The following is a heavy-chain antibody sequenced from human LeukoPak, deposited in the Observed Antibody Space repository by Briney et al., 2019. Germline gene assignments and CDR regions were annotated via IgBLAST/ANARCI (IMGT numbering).Heavy chain of an antibody. V-gene: IGHV4-4*02. CDR1: GGSISSSNW. CDR2: IYHSGST. D-gene: IGHD3-22*01. J-gene: IGHJ4*02. CDR3: ARGIFNGYYYDSSGYHY. Sequence: SETLSLTCAVSGGSISSSNWWSWVRQPPGKGLEWIGEIYHSGSTNYNPSLKSRVTISVDKSKNQFSLKLSSVTAADTAVYYCARGIFNGYYYDSSGYHYWGQGTLVTVSS.